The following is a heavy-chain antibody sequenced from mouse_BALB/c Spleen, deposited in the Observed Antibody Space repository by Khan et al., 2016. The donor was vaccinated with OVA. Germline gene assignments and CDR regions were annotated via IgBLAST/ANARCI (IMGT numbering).Heavy chain of an antibody. CDR3: ARGYDIFAY. J-gene: IGHJ3*01. D-gene: IGHD2-14*01. Sequence: VQLKESGPDLVKTGASVKISCKASGYSFTAYYMNWVKLSHGKSLECIGRISPNTDNTNYNQKFKGKAILTVDTSSSTAYMELRSLTSEDSAVYFCARGYDIFAYWGQGTLVTVSA. V-gene: IGHV1-26*01. CDR2: ISPNTDNT. CDR1: GYSFTAYY.